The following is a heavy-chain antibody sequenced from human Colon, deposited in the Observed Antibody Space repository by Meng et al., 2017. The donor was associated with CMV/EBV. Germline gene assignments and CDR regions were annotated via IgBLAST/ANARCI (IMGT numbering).Heavy chain of an antibody. CDR2: IYTGGTT. V-gene: IGHV3-53*01. CDR3: TRGSRSGWYGDH. Sequence: SCAASAFTVNSYFMRWVRQAPGKGLEWVSVIYTGGTTYYADSVKGRFTISRDDAKNTLFLQMNSLRAEDTAVYYCTRGSRSGWYGDHWGQGTLVTVSS. CDR1: AFTVNSYF. D-gene: IGHD6-19*01. J-gene: IGHJ1*01.